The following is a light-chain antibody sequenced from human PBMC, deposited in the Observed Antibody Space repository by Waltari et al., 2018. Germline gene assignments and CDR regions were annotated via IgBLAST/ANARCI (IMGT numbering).Light chain of an antibody. V-gene: IGKV3-11*01. J-gene: IGKJ5*01. CDR2: GAS. Sequence: EIVLTQSPATLSLSPGERATLSCRASQSVSSYLVWYQQKPGQTPRLLIDGASNRATGSPARFSGSGSGTDFTLTISSLESEDFAVYYCHQRSNWPITFGQGTRLEIK. CDR1: QSVSSY. CDR3: HQRSNWPIT.